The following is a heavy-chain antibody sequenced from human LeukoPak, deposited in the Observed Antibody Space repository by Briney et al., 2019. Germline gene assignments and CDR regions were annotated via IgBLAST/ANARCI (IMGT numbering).Heavy chain of an antibody. D-gene: IGHD2-8*01. CDR3: ARLNLLGYCTNDVCPAGGLPFDS. Sequence: PSETLSLTCAVYGGSFSGFYWSWVRQFPGKGLEWIGEINHGESANYNPSLKSRITISVDTSKNQFSLKMTSVTAADTAVYYCARLNLLGYCTNDVCPAGGLPFDSWAQGTLVTVSS. J-gene: IGHJ4*02. V-gene: IGHV4-34*01. CDR2: INHGESA. CDR1: GGSFSGFY.